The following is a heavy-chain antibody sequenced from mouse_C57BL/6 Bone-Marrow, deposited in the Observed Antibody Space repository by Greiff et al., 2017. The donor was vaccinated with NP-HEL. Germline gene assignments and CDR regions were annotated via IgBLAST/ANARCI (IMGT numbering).Heavy chain of an antibody. CDR1: GYAFSSSW. CDR3: ARVGEGNAMDY. V-gene: IGHV1-82*01. Sequence: QVQLQQSGPELVKPGASVKISCKASGYAFSSSWMNWVKQRPGTGLEWIGRIYPGDGDTNYNGKFTGKATLTADKSSSTAYMQLSSLTSEDSAVDFCARVGEGNAMDYWGQGTSVTVSS. J-gene: IGHJ4*01. CDR2: IYPGDGDT.